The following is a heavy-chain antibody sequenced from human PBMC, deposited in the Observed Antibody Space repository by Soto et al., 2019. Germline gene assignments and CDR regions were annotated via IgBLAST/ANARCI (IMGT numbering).Heavy chain of an antibody. CDR2: MNPNSGNT. V-gene: IGHV1-8*01. Sequence: AASVKVSCKASGYTFTSYDINWVRQATGQGLEWMGWMNPNSGNTGYAQKFQGRVTMTRNTSISTAYMELSSLRSEDTAVYYCARGVGYDFWSGYYPYAEYYYYYMDVWGKGTTVTVSS. CDR1: GYTFTSYD. CDR3: ARGVGYDFWSGYYPYAEYYYYYMDV. J-gene: IGHJ6*03. D-gene: IGHD3-3*01.